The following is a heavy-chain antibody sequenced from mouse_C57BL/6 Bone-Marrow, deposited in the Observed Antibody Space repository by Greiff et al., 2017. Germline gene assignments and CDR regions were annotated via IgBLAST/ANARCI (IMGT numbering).Heavy chain of an antibody. J-gene: IGHJ2*01. CDR3: ALLLGDFDY. D-gene: IGHD1-1*01. CDR2: IYPGDGDT. V-gene: IGHV1-82*01. Sequence: QVQLQQSGPELVKPGASVKISCKASGYAFSSSWMNWVKQRPGKGLEWIGRIYPGDGDTNYNGKFKGKATLTADKSSSTAYMQLSSLTSEDSAVYFCALLLGDFDYWGQGTTLTVSS. CDR1: GYAFSSSW.